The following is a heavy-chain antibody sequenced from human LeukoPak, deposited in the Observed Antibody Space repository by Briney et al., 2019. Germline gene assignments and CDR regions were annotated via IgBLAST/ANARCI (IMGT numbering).Heavy chain of an antibody. V-gene: IGHV3-30-3*01. J-gene: IGHJ4*02. Sequence: GGSLRLSCAASGFTFSSYAMHWVRQAPGKGLEWVAVISSDGSNKYYADSVKGRFTISRDNSKNTPYLQMNSLRAEDTAVYYCARVVTSYCSTRYGCYPVWYFDNWGQGTLVTVSA. D-gene: IGHD2-2*01. CDR3: ARVVTSYCSTRYGCYPVWYFDN. CDR2: ISSDGSNK. CDR1: GFTFSSYA.